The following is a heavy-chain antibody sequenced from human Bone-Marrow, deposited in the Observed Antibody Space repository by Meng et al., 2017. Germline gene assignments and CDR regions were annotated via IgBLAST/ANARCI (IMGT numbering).Heavy chain of an antibody. CDR3: ARSLVAARWLYYYYGMDV. Sequence: ASVKVSCKASGYTFTSYGISWVRQAPGQGLEWMGWISAYNGNTNYAQKLQGRVTMTTDTSTSTDYMELRSLRSDDTAVYYCARSLVAARWLYYYYGMDVWGQGTTVTVSS. V-gene: IGHV1-18*01. CDR1: GYTFTSYG. CDR2: ISAYNGNT. J-gene: IGHJ6*02. D-gene: IGHD6-6*01.